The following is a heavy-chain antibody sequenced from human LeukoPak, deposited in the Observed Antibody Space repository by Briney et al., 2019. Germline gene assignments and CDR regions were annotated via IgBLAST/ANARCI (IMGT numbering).Heavy chain of an antibody. D-gene: IGHD6-19*01. Sequence: SQTLSLTCAISGDSVSSSSATWNWIRQSPSRGLEWLGRTYYRSSKWLNDYAVSVESRITIGADTSRNQFSLLLTSVTPEDTAVYYCARWLGRDDFWGQGTKVTVSS. CDR2: TYYRSSKWLN. CDR1: GDSVSSSSAT. J-gene: IGHJ3*01. CDR3: ARWLGRDDF. V-gene: IGHV6-1*01.